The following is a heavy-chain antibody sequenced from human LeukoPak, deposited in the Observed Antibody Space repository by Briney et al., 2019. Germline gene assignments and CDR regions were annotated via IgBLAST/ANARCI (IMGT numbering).Heavy chain of an antibody. J-gene: IGHJ4*02. CDR2: MNPNSGNT. Sequence: ASVKVSCKASGYTFTSYDINWVRQATGQGLEWMGWMNPNSGNTGYAQKFQGRVTITRDTSASTAYMELSSLRSEDTAVYYCARGPNVVGATHDYWGQGTLVTVSS. CDR1: GYTFTSYD. D-gene: IGHD1-26*01. CDR3: ARGPNVVGATHDY. V-gene: IGHV1-8*01.